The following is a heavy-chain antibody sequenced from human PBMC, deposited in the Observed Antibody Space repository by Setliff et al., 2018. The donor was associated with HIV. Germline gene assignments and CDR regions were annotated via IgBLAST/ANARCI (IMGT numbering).Heavy chain of an antibody. CDR1: GGSLSGYY. CDR3: AIGVRDNRGWSSYYFDY. CDR2: VTHSGRT. J-gene: IGHJ4*02. D-gene: IGHD3-10*01. V-gene: IGHV4-34*01. Sequence: PSETLSLTCAVYGGSLSGYYWSWIRQPPGKGLEWIGEVTHSGRTNYNTSLESRVTTSVDTSKKQFSLRLTSLTAADTAVYYCAIGVRDNRGWSSYYFDYWGQGTLVTVSS.